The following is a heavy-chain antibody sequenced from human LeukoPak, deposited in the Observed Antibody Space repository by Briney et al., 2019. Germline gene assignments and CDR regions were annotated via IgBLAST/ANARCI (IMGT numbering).Heavy chain of an antibody. CDR2: ISAYNGNT. D-gene: IGHD2-15*01. CDR1: GYTFTSYC. Sequence: ASVKVSCKASGYTFTSYCISWVRQAPGQGLEWMGWISAYNGNTNYAQKLQGRVTMTTDTSTSTAYMELRSLRSDDTAVYYCAREPYCSGGSCYDFDYWGQGTLVTVSS. J-gene: IGHJ4*02. CDR3: AREPYCSGGSCYDFDY. V-gene: IGHV1-18*01.